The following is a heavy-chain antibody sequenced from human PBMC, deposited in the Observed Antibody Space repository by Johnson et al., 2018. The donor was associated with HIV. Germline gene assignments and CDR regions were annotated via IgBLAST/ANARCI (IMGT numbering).Heavy chain of an antibody. V-gene: IGHV3-9*01. D-gene: IGHD3-9*01. CDR1: GFTFDDYA. CDR2: ISWNSGSK. Sequence: VLLVESGGGLVQPGRSLRLSCAASGFTFDDYAMHWVRQAPGKGLEWVSGISWNSGSKGYADSVKGRFTISRDNAKNSLYLQMNSLRPEDTAVYYCARDGRDLVTRGSFDVWGQGTVVTVSS. J-gene: IGHJ3*01. CDR3: ARDGRDLVTRGSFDV.